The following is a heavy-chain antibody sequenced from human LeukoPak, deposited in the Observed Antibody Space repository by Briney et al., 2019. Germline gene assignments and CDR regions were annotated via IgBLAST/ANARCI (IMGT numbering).Heavy chain of an antibody. Sequence: SETLSLTCTISGGSISSISYYWGWIRQPPGKGLEWIGSIYYTGSTYYNPSLKSRVTVSVDTSKNQFSLNLRSVTAADTALYYCARLGYCSSASCGPLDYWGQGTLVTVSS. J-gene: IGHJ4*02. CDR2: IYYTGST. V-gene: IGHV4-39*01. CDR1: GGSISSISYY. D-gene: IGHD2-2*01. CDR3: ARLGYCSSASCGPLDY.